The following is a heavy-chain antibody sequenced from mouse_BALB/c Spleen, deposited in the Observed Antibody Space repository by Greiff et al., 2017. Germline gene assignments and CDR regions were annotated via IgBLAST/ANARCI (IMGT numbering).Heavy chain of an antibody. D-gene: IGHD2-1*01. V-gene: IGHV5-4*02. CDR1: GFTFSDYY. J-gene: IGHJ2*01. CDR3: ARVNGKGYYFDY. Sequence: EVKLVESGGGLVKPGGSLKLSCAASGFTFSDYYMYWVRQTPEKRLEWVATISDGGSYTYYPDSVKGRFTISRDNAKNNLYLQMSSLKSEDTAMYYCARVNGKGYYFDYWGQGTTLTVSS. CDR2: ISDGGSYT.